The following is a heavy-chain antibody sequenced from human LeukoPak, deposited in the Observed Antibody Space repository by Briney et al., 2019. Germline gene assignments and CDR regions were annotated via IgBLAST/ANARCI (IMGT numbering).Heavy chain of an antibody. CDR3: ARGVVVCSSTSCYANYYYGMDV. D-gene: IGHD2-2*01. Sequence: ASVKVSCKASGYTFTGYYMHWVRQAPGQGLEWMGWINPNSGGTNYAQKFQGRVTMTRDTSISTAYMELSRLRSDDTAVYYCARGVVVCSSTSCYANYYYGMDVWGQGTTVTVSS. CDR1: GYTFTGYY. J-gene: IGHJ6*02. V-gene: IGHV1-2*02. CDR2: INPNSGGT.